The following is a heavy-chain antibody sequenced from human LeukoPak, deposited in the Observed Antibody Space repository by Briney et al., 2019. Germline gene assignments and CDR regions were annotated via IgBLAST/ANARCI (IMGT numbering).Heavy chain of an antibody. J-gene: IGHJ3*02. V-gene: IGHV4-61*02. Sequence: PSETLSLTCTFSGGSISSGSYYWSWIRQPAGKGLEWIGRIYTSGSTNYNPSLKSRVTISVDTSKNQFSLKLSSVTAADTAVYYCARDVPPMALRYFGDAFDIWGQGTMVTVSS. CDR1: GGSISSGSYY. CDR2: IYTSGST. D-gene: IGHD3-9*01. CDR3: ARDVPPMALRYFGDAFDI.